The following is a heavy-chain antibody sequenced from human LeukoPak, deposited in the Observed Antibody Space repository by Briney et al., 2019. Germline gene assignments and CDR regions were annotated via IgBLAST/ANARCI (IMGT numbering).Heavy chain of an antibody. CDR3: AKECDYSPGHKFDL. Sequence: PGGSLRLSCAASGFTLSSYWMNWVRQAPGKGLEWVSVLFTGGGRTLYADSVKGRFTISGDTSRTTLYLQMNGLRAEDTAVYYCAKECDYSPGHKFDLWGQGTLVTVSS. CDR2: LFTGGGRT. J-gene: IGHJ4*02. V-gene: IGHV3-23*01. D-gene: IGHD3-10*01. CDR1: GFTLSSYW.